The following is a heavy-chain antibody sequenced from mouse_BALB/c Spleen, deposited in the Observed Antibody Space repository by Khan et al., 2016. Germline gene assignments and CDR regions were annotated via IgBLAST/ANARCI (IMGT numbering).Heavy chain of an antibody. Sequence: VQLQQSGAELVKPGASVKLSCTASGFNIKDTYMHWVKQRPEQGLEWIGRIDPADGNTKYDPKFQGQATITADTSSNTDYLQLSSLTSEDTAVSYWARAPYDYDVGFAYWGQGTLVTVSA. CDR2: IDPADGNT. V-gene: IGHV14-3*02. CDR3: ARAPYDYDVGFAY. CDR1: GFNIKDTY. D-gene: IGHD2-4*01. J-gene: IGHJ3*01.